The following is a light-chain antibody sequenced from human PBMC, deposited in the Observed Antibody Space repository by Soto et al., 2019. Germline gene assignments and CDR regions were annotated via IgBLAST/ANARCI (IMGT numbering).Light chain of an antibody. CDR2: EVN. Sequence: QSALTQPPSASGSPGQSVTIXCTGXSXXVGGYNYVSWYQQHPGKAPKLMIYEVNKRPSGVPDRFSGSKSGNTASLTVSGLQGDDEAEYYCSSYAGSNNVVFGGGTKVTVL. CDR3: SSYAGSNNVV. CDR1: SXXVGGYNY. J-gene: IGLJ2*01. V-gene: IGLV2-8*01.